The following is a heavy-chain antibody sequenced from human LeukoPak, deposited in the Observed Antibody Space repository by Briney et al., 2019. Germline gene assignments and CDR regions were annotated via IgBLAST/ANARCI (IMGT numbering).Heavy chain of an antibody. D-gene: IGHD6-13*01. CDR2: IIPIFGTA. J-gene: IGHJ4*02. CDR3: ARIAAAGTSY. Sequence: SVKVSCKASGGTFSSYAISWVRQAPGQGLEWMGRIIPIFGTANYAQKFQGRVTMTRDTSISTAYMELSRLRSDDTAVYYCARIAAAGTSYWGQGTLVTVSS. CDR1: GGTFSSYA. V-gene: IGHV1-69*05.